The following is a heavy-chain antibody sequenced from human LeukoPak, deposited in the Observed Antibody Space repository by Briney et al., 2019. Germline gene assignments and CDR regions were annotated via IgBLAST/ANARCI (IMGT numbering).Heavy chain of an antibody. J-gene: IGHJ2*01. CDR1: GVSISSTTHF. V-gene: IGHV4-39*07. Sequence: SETLSLTCTVSGVSISSTTHFWAWLRQPPGKGLEWIASIFYTGSTYYNPSLKSRLTISVDTSQNHFSLMLGSLSAADTAVYYCARQPTVAVAVPYYYFDLWGRGTLVTVSS. CDR2: IFYTGST. D-gene: IGHD6-19*01. CDR3: ARQPTVAVAVPYYYFDL.